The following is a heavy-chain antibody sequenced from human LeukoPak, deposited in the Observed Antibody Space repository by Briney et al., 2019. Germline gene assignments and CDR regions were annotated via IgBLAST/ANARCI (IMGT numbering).Heavy chain of an antibody. CDR1: GYTFTGYY. CDR3: ATGIAVAGTGIGDYYYYYYMDV. J-gene: IGHJ6*03. Sequence: ASVKVSCKASGYTFTGYYMHRVRQAPGQGLEWMGWINPNSGGTSYAQKFQGRVTMTRDTSISTAYMELSRLRSDDTAVYYCATGIAVAGTGIGDYYYYYYMDVWGKGTTVTISS. V-gene: IGHV1-2*02. D-gene: IGHD6-19*01. CDR2: INPNSGGT.